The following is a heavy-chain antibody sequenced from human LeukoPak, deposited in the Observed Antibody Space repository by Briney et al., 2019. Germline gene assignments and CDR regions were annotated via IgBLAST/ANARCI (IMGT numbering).Heavy chain of an antibody. CDR3: ARRYSGYDYYFDY. V-gene: IGHV1-69*13. D-gene: IGHD5-12*01. Sequence: SVKVSCKASGGTFSGYAISWVRQAPGQGLEWMGGIIPIFGTANYAQKFQGRVTITADESTSTAYMELSSLGSEDTAVYYCARRYSGYDYYFDYWGQGTLVTVSS. CDR2: IIPIFGTA. CDR1: GGTFSGYA. J-gene: IGHJ4*02.